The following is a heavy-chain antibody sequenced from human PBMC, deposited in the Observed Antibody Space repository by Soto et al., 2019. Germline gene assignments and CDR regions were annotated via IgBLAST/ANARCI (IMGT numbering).Heavy chain of an antibody. Sequence: EVQLLESGGGLVQPGGSLRLSCAASGFTFSRYAMSWVRQAPGKGLEWVSAMCGYGDSTYYADSVKGRFTISRDNSRSTLYRQMNSLRAEDMAAYYCAKDRTTFVGAADPLDDWGQGTLVTVSS. CDR3: AKDRTTFVGAADPLDD. CDR1: GFTFSRYA. D-gene: IGHD1-1*01. J-gene: IGHJ4*02. CDR2: MCGYGDST. V-gene: IGHV3-23*01.